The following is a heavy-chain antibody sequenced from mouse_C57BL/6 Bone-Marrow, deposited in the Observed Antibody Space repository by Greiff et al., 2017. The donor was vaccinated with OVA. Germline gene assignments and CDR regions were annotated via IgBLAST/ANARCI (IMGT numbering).Heavy chain of an antibody. CDR1: GFTFSSYA. CDR3: TRDADYSNFAY. CDR2: ISSGGDYI. V-gene: IGHV5-9-1*02. D-gene: IGHD2-5*01. Sequence: EVKVVESGEGLVKPGGSLKLSCAASGFTFSSYAMSWVRQTPEKRLEWVAYISSGGDYIYYADTVKGRFTISRDNARNTLYLQMSSLKSEDTAMYYCTRDADYSNFAYWGQGTLVTVSA. J-gene: IGHJ3*01.